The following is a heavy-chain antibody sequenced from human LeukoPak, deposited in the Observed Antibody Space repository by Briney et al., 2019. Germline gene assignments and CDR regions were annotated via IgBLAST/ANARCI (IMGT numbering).Heavy chain of an antibody. D-gene: IGHD4-17*01. CDR1: VDSVSSNSAA. J-gene: IGHJ4*02. Sequence: QTLSLTCAISVDSVSSNSAAWNWIRQSPSRGLEWLGRTYYRSKWYNEYAVSVKSRLSITPDTSKNHFSLQLNFVTPEDTATYYCAGAYGTYLHFDYWGQGSLVTVSS. V-gene: IGHV6-1*01. CDR3: AGAYGTYLHFDY. CDR2: TYYRSKWYN.